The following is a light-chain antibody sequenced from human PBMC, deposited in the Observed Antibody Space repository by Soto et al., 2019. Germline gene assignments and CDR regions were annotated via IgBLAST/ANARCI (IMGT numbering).Light chain of an antibody. J-gene: IGKJ4*01. CDR3: QQYYTTPLT. V-gene: IGKV4-1*01. CDR2: WAS. CDR1: QSVLYNSNNKHY. Sequence: DIVMTQSPDSLAVSLGERATINCKPSQSVLYNSNNKHYLAWYQHKPGQTPRLLIYWASTRESGVPDRFSGSGSGRHFTLTISRLQPEDVAVYYCQQYYTTPLTFGGGTKVEIK.